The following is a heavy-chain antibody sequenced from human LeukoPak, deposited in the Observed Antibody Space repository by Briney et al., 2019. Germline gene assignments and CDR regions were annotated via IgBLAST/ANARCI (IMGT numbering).Heavy chain of an antibody. Sequence: SETLSLTCTVSGGSMSSSSYYWGWIRQPPGKGLEWIGSIYYSESTYQNPSLKSRVTISVDTSKNQFSLKLSSVTAADTAVYYCARHLRSFYGSGSYSDYWGQGTLVTVSS. CDR1: GGSMSSSSYY. CDR2: IYYSEST. D-gene: IGHD3-10*01. J-gene: IGHJ4*02. CDR3: ARHLRSFYGSGSYSDY. V-gene: IGHV4-39*01.